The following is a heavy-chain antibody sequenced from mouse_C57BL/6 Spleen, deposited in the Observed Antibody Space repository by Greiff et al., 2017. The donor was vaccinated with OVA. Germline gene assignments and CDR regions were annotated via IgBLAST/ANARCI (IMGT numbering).Heavy chain of an antibody. J-gene: IGHJ4*01. Sequence: QVQLKQSGPELVKPGASVKISCKASGYTFTDYYINWVKQRPGQGLEWIGWIFPGSGSTYYNEKFKGKATLTVDKSSSTAYMLLSSLTSEDSAVYFCARSIYYYGSSYDYYAMDYWGQGTSVTVSS. D-gene: IGHD1-1*01. CDR2: IFPGSGST. CDR3: ARSIYYYGSSYDYYAMDY. V-gene: IGHV1-75*01. CDR1: GYTFTDYY.